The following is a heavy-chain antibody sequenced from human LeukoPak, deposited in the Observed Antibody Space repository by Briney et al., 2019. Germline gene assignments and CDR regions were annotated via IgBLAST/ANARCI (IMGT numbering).Heavy chain of an antibody. CDR2: INQGGSDK. V-gene: IGHV3-7*01. D-gene: IGHD1-14*01. CDR3: TRDRSRAEDD. CDR1: GFTFSGHW. J-gene: IGHJ4*02. Sequence: TGGSLRLSCAASGFTFSGHWMSWVRQAPGKGLEWVANINQGGSDKYYVDSVKGLFTISRDNANNLLYLQMNSLRGEDTAVYYCTRDRSRAEDDWGQGTLVTVSS.